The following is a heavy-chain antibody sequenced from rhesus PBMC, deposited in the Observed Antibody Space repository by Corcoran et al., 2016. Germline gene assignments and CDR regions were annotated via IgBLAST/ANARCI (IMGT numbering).Heavy chain of an antibody. CDR2: IDGSRSP. CDR1: GGSISGYYY. V-gene: IGHV4-73*01. J-gene: IGHJ4*01. CDR3: AREHQHCSDSGCSSGYFDY. D-gene: IGHD2-33*01. Sequence: QVKLQQWGEGLVKPSETLSLTCAVYGGSISGYYYWSWIRQAPGKGLEGIGSIDGSRSPHTHPPLKGRVTISRDTSKNQFSLKLGSVTAADTAVYYCAREHQHCSDSGCSSGYFDYWGQGVLVTVSS.